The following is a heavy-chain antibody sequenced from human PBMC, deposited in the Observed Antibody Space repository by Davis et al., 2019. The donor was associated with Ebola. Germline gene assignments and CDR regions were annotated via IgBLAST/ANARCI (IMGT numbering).Heavy chain of an antibody. Sequence: SETLSLTCAVSGGSISSGGYSWSWIRQPPGKGLEWIGYIYHSGSTYYNPSLKSRVTISVDRSKNQFSLKLTSVTAADTAVYYCARTQGYCSGGSCYGGDFDYWGQGTLVTVSS. CDR2: IYHSGST. D-gene: IGHD2-15*01. CDR1: GGSISSGGYS. CDR3: ARTQGYCSGGSCYGGDFDY. V-gene: IGHV4-30-2*02. J-gene: IGHJ4*02.